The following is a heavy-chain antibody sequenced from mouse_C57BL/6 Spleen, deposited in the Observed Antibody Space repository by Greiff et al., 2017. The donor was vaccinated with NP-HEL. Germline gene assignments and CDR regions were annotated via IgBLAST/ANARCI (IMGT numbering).Heavy chain of an antibody. CDR1: GYTFTSYW. Sequence: QVQLQQPGAELVRPGSSVKLSCKASGYTFTSYWMHWVKQRPIQGLEWIGNIDPSDSETHYNQKFKDKATLTVDKSSSTAYMQLSSLTSEDSAVYYCASRGGNYSYFDYWGKGTTLTVSS. CDR3: ASRGGNYSYFDY. J-gene: IGHJ2*01. D-gene: IGHD2-1*01. CDR2: IDPSDSET. V-gene: IGHV1-52*01.